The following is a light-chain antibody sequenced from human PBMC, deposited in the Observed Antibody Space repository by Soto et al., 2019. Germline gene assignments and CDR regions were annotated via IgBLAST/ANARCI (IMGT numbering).Light chain of an antibody. V-gene: IGKV3-20*01. CDR3: QQYRTSPFT. Sequence: ETVLTQSPGTLSWSPGERATLSCRASQSITNNYLAWYQQKPGQAPRLLIYGASSRVTGIPDRFSGSGSGTDFTLTISRLEPEDFAVYYCQQYRTSPFTFGQGTRLEIK. J-gene: IGKJ5*01. CDR1: QSITNNY. CDR2: GAS.